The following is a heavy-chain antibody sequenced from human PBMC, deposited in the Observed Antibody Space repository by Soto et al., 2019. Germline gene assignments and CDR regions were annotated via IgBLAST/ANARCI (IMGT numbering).Heavy chain of an antibody. CDR1: GFTFNIYA. CDR3: AKDRYLDHDSRGYLFDN. V-gene: IGHV3-23*01. Sequence: EVQLLESGGHLIQPGGSLRLSCAASGFTFNIYAMTWVRQAPGKGLEWVSAISRYGDFTYYADSVEGRFTISRDNSKNTLYLQMNSLRAEDTAVYYCAKDRYLDHDSRGYLFDNWGQGTLVTVSS. J-gene: IGHJ4*02. D-gene: IGHD3-22*01. CDR2: ISRYGDFT.